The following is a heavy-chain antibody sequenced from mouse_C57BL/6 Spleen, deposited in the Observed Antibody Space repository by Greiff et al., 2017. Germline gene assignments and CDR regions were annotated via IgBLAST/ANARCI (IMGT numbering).Heavy chain of an antibody. CDR3: ARGIYYDYERYFDV. Sequence: VQLQQSGPELVKPGASVKISCKASGYSFTDYNMNWVKQSNGKSLEWIGVINPNYGTTSYNQKFKGKATLTVDQSSSTDYMQLNSLTSEDSAVYYCARGIYYDYERYFDVWGTGTTVTVSS. J-gene: IGHJ1*03. CDR2: INPNYGTT. D-gene: IGHD2-4*01. CDR1: GYSFTDYN. V-gene: IGHV1-39*01.